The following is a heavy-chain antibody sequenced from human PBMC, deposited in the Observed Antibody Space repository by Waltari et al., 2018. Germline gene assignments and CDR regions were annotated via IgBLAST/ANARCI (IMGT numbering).Heavy chain of an antibody. J-gene: IGHJ6*02. Sequence: EVQLVESGGGLVQPGGSLRLSCAASGFTFSSHWMHWVRQAPGKGLVGVSRINSDGRSTNYADSVKGRFTISRDNAKNTLYLQVNSLRADDTGVYYCGRVFLTTRNCMDVWGQGTTVTVS. D-gene: IGHD3-3*01. CDR2: INSDGRST. CDR1: GFTFSSHW. CDR3: GRVFLTTRNCMDV. V-gene: IGHV3-74*01.